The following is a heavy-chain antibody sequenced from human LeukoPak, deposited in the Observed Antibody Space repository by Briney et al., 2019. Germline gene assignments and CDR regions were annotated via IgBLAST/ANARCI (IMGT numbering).Heavy chain of an antibody. CDR3: AREPKYYYDSSVYSKLGLYNWFDP. CDR2: ISAYNGNT. J-gene: IGHJ5*02. D-gene: IGHD3-22*01. V-gene: IGHV1-18*01. Sequence: ASVKVSCKASGYTFTSYGFSWVRQAPGQGLEWMGWISAYNGNTNYAQKLQGRVTMTTDTSTSTAYMELRSLRSDDTAVYYCAREPKYYYDSSVYSKLGLYNWFDPWGQGTLVTVSS. CDR1: GYTFTSYG.